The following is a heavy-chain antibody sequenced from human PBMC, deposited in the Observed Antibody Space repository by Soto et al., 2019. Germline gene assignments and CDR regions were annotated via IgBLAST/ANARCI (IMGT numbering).Heavy chain of an antibody. V-gene: IGHV4-4*07. CDR2: VSTNGAT. J-gene: IGHJ6*02. CDR1: DDFISSYY. Sequence: SETLSLTCTVSDDFISSYYWNWIRQPAGKGLEWIGRVSTNGATNYNPSLESRVTMSVDTSKNQFSLKLTSVTAADTAVYYCARDSPGREGMDVWGQGTTVTVSS. CDR3: ARDSPGREGMDV.